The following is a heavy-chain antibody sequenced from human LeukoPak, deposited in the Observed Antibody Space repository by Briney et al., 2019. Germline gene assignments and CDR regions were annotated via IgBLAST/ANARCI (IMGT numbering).Heavy chain of an antibody. CDR3: ARGIDTAMVTWEKDYNDSSGYHYFDY. Sequence: SETLSLTCTVSGVSISSYYWSWIRQPPGKGLEWIGYIYDSGSTNYNPSLKSRVTISVDTSKNQFSLKLSSVTAADTAVYYCARGIDTAMVTWEKDYNDSSGYHYFDYWGQGTLVTVSS. CDR2: IYDSGST. J-gene: IGHJ4*02. CDR1: GVSISSYY. D-gene: IGHD3-22*01. V-gene: IGHV4-59*01.